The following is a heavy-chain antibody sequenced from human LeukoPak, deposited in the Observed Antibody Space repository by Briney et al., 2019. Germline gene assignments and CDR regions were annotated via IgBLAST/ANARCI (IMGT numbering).Heavy chain of an antibody. J-gene: IGHJ6*03. CDR2: ISGSGGGT. CDR1: GFTFSTYA. CDR3: AKNRGAGSHYYYHMNV. Sequence: GGSLRLPCAASGFTFSTYAMSWVRQAAGKGLEWVSLISGSGGGTYYADSVKGRFTISRDNSKNTLYLQLNSLRVEDTAVYYCAKNRGAGSHYYYHMNVWGKGTTVTVSS. V-gene: IGHV3-23*01. D-gene: IGHD1-26*01.